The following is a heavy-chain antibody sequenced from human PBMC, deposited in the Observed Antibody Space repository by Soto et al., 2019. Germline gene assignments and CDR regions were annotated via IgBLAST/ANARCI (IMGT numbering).Heavy chain of an antibody. J-gene: IGHJ5*02. D-gene: IGHD3-22*01. CDR3: AGDRGARGGYYPCWFDP. Sequence: QVQLVQSGAEVKKPGSSVKVSCKASGGTFSSYAISWVRQAPGQGLEWMGEIIPIFGTANYAQKFQGRVTITADERTSTASMQLSSLRSENTALDYCAGDRGARGGYYPCWFDPWGQGALVTVSS. V-gene: IGHV1-69*12. CDR1: GGTFSSYA. CDR2: IIPIFGTA.